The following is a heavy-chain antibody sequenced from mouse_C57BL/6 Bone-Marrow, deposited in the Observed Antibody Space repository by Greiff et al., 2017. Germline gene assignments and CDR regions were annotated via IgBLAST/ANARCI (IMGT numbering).Heavy chain of an antibody. Sequence: EVQVVESGGDLVKPGGSLKLSCAASGFTFSSYGMSWVRQTPDKRLEWVATISSGGSYTYYPDSVTGRFTISRDNAKNTLYLQMSSLKSEDTAMYYCARWLYAMDYWGQGTSVTVSS. J-gene: IGHJ4*01. CDR2: ISSGGSYT. CDR3: ARWLYAMDY. CDR1: GFTFSSYG. V-gene: IGHV5-6*01.